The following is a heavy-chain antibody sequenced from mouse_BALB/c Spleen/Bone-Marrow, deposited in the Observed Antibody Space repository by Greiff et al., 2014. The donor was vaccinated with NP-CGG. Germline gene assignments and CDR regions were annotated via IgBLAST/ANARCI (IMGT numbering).Heavy chain of an antibody. Sequence: QVQLQQSGAELVKPGASVKLSCKASGYTFTSYWMHWVKQRPGQGLEWIGEINPSNGRTNYNEKFKSKATLTVDKSSSTAYMQLSSLTSEDSAVYYCARCYYGNYFGYWGQGTTLTVSS. CDR3: ARCYYGNYFGY. D-gene: IGHD2-1*01. J-gene: IGHJ2*01. V-gene: IGHV1S81*02. CDR1: GYTFTSYW. CDR2: INPSNGRT.